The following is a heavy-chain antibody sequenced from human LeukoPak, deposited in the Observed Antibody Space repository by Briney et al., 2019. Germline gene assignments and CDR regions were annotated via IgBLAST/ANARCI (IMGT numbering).Heavy chain of an antibody. CDR3: ARGWRQQLVPIYAFDI. CDR2: IYPGDSDT. Sequence: PGESLKISCKGSGYSFTSYWIGWVRQMPGKGLEWMGIIYPGDSDTRCSPSFQGQVTISADKSISTAYLQWSSLKASDTAMYYCARGWRQQLVPIYAFDIWGQGTMVTVSS. J-gene: IGHJ3*02. D-gene: IGHD6-13*01. V-gene: IGHV5-51*01. CDR1: GYSFTSYW.